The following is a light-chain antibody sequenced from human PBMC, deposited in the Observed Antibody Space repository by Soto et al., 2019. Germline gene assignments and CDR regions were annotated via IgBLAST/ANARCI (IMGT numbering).Light chain of an antibody. V-gene: IGLV1-44*01. CDR1: SSNIGINA. J-gene: IGLJ1*01. Sequence: QSVLTQPPSASGTPGQRVTISCSGSSSNIGINAVNWCQQLPGTAPKLLMYDNNQRPSGVPDRVSGSKSGTSSSLAISGLQSDDEADYYCASWDNSLNGLLFGTGTKVTVL. CDR3: ASWDNSLNGLL. CDR2: DNN.